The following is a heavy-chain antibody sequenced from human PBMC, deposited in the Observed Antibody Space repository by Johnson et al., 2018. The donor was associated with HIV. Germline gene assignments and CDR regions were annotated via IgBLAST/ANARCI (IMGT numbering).Heavy chain of an antibody. D-gene: IGHD6-13*01. CDR2: IWYDGSNK. CDR3: AKGIAAAAYPYDAFDV. V-gene: IGHV3-33*06. J-gene: IGHJ3*01. CDR1: GFTFSSYG. Sequence: QVQLVESGGGVVQPGRSLRLSCAASGFTFSSYGMHWVRQAPGKGLEWVAVIWYDGSNKYYADSVKGRFTISRDNSKNTLYLQMNSLRAEDTAVYYCAKGIAAAAYPYDAFDVWGHGTMVIVSA.